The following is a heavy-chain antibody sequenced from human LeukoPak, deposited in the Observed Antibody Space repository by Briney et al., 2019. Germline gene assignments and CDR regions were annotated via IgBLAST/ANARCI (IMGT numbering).Heavy chain of an antibody. D-gene: IGHD3-10*01. CDR2: VNPNSGDT. J-gene: IGHJ4*02. CDR3: ATGLFSYYYGSGA. V-gene: IGHV1-2*02. Sequence: GASVKVSCKTSGYTFSGFHIFWVRQAPGQGLEWMGWVNPNSGDTRYAQKFQGRVTMTWDTSISTAYMELSRLRSDDTAVYYCATGLFSYYYGSGAWGQGTLVTVSS. CDR1: GYTFSGFH.